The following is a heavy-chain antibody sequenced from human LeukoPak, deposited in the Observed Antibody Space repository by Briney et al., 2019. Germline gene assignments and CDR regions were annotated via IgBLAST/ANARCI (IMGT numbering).Heavy chain of an antibody. J-gene: IGHJ4*02. CDR1: GFTFSSYG. D-gene: IGHD3-3*01. Sequence: GGSLRLSCAASGFTFSSYGMHWVRQAPGKGLEWVAVIWYDGSNKYYADSVKGRFTISRDNPKNTLYLQMNSLRAEDTAVYYCAAIYDFWSGATTVDYWGQGTLVTVSS. CDR3: AAIYDFWSGATTVDY. CDR2: IWYDGSNK. V-gene: IGHV3-33*01.